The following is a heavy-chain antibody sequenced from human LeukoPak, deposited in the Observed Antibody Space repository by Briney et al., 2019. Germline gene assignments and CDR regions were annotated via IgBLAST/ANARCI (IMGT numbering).Heavy chain of an antibody. CDR3: ARDDFEYSVHYGMDV. V-gene: IGHV4-4*07. D-gene: IGHD3-9*01. Sequence: SETLSLTCSLSGGSLSAFYWRWIRQPAGKGLEWIGRVYRTGNTNYNPPLQSRVTMSVDTPKNQISLRLRSVTAADTAVYFCARDDFEYSVHYGMDVWGQGTAVTVSS. J-gene: IGHJ6*02. CDR1: GGSLSAFY. CDR2: VYRTGNT.